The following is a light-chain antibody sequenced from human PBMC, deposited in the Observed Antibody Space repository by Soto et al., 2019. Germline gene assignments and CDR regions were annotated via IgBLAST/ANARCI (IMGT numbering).Light chain of an antibody. Sequence: EIVLTQSPATLSLSPGERATLSCWASQSVSNYFVWYQQKPGQAPRLLIYDASKRATGIPARFSGSGSGTDFTLTISSLEPEDFAVYYCQQRSIWPWTFGQGTKVDTK. CDR3: QQRSIWPWT. CDR2: DAS. J-gene: IGKJ1*01. CDR1: QSVSNY. V-gene: IGKV3-11*01.